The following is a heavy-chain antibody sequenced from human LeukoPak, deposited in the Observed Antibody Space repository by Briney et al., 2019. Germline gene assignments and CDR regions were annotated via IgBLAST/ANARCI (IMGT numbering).Heavy chain of an antibody. V-gene: IGHV3-23*01. J-gene: IGHJ4*02. CDR1: GFTFSSYA. CDR3: ARGGTYQPLLGY. CDR2: ISAIGGST. D-gene: IGHD2-2*01. Sequence: VGSLRLSCAVSGFTFSSYAMSWVRQAPGKGLEWVSGISAIGGSTYYADSVKGRFTISRDNSKNTLYLQMNSLRAEDTAVYYCARGGTYQPLLGYWGQGALVTVSS.